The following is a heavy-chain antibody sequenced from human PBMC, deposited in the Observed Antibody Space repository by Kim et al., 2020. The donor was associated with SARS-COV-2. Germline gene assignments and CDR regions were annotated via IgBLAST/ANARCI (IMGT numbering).Heavy chain of an antibody. CDR2: MSPYSGHT. Sequence: ASVKVSCKASGYTFTNKDINWVRQAPGQGLEWMGWMSPYSGHTGYAQKVQGRVTMTRNTSIATAYMELSSLRSDDTAVYYCARGSEGAFDIWVQGTVVTV. J-gene: IGHJ3*02. CDR1: GYTFTNKD. V-gene: IGHV1-8*01. CDR3: ARGSEGAFDI.